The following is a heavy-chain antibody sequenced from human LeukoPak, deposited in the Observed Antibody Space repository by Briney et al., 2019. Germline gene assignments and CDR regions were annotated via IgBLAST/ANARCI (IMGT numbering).Heavy chain of an antibody. CDR3: ARAQTYCSSTSCNSFDY. Sequence: SETLSLTCTVSGGSISSYYWSWIRQPPGKGLEWIGYIYYSGSTNYNPSLKSRVTISVDTSKNQFSLKLSSVTAADTAVYYCARAQTYCSSTSCNSFDYWGQGTLVTVSS. V-gene: IGHV4-59*08. CDR2: IYYSGST. D-gene: IGHD2-2*01. J-gene: IGHJ4*02. CDR1: GGSISSYY.